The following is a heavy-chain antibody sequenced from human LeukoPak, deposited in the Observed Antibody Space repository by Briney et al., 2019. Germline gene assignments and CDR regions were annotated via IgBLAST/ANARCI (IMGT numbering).Heavy chain of an antibody. D-gene: IGHD3-3*01. CDR1: GFTFSSYS. J-gene: IGHJ4*02. V-gene: IGHV3-21*01. CDR2: ISSSSSYI. CDR3: SRLPDYDFWSPDY. Sequence: GGSLRLSCAASGFTFSSYSMNWVRQAPGKGLEWVSSISSSSSYIYYADSVKGRFTISRDNAKNSLYLQMNSLRAEDTAVYYCSRLPDYDFWSPDYWGQGTLVTVSS.